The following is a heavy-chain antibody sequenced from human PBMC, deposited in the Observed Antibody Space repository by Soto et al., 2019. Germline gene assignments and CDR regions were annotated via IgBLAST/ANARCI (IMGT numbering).Heavy chain of an antibody. CDR1: GDSFTGFW. Sequence: SXESLKISCKVSGDSFTGFWIGWVRQMPGKGLEWLGSIYPRDSDTRYSPSFQGQVTISADKSLSAAYLQWHSLQASDTAIYYCARQHPLDSRVWYNWGQGTLVTVSS. V-gene: IGHV5-51*01. D-gene: IGHD6-19*01. CDR3: ARQHPLDSRVWYN. CDR2: IYPRDSDT. J-gene: IGHJ4*02.